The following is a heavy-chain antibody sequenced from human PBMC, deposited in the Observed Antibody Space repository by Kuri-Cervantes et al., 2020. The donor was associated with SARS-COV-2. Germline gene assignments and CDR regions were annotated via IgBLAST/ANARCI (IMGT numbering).Heavy chain of an antibody. CDR2: IYSGGSST. Sequence: GESLKISCAASGFTFSSYAMSWVRQAPGKGLEWVSVIYSGGSSTYYADSVKGRFTISRDNSKNTLYLQMNSLRAEDTAVYYCSKDNTNWGRGTLVTVSS. CDR1: GFTFSSYA. J-gene: IGHJ4*02. V-gene: IGHV3-23*03. CDR3: SKDNTN.